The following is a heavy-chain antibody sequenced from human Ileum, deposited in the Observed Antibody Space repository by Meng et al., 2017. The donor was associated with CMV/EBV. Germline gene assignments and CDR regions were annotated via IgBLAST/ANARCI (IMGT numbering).Heavy chain of an antibody. Sequence: GGSLRLSCAASEFTFIDYYMSWIRQSPGMGLEWVANIKQDGSATYYADSVKGRFTISRDNAKNSLYLQMDNLRADDTAVYYCVREDIVVFDYWGQGTLVTVSS. D-gene: IGHD2-15*01. J-gene: IGHJ4*02. CDR1: EFTFIDYY. V-gene: IGHV3-7*01. CDR3: VREDIVVFDY. CDR2: IKQDGSAT.